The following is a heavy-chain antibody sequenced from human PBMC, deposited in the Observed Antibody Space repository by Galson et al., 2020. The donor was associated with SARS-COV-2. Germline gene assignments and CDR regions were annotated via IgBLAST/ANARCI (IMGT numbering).Heavy chain of an antibody. J-gene: IGHJ4*02. CDR2: IYPDDSDT. CDR3: ARRFHRDGYNYEIDY. Sequence: GESLKISCKGSGYSFANYWIGWVRQMPGKGLEWMGIIYPDDSDTRYSPSSQGQVTISADTSISTAYLQWSSLKASDTAMYYCARRFHRDGYNYEIDYWGQGTLVTVSS. CDR1: GYSFANYW. D-gene: IGHD5-12*01. V-gene: IGHV5-51*01.